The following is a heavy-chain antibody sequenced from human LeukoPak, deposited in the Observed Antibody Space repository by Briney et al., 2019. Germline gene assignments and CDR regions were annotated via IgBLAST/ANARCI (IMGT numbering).Heavy chain of an antibody. CDR3: ARDQLAYSGYDTLLAY. V-gene: IGHV3-30*04. Sequence: GGSLRLSCAASGFTFDSYAIHWVRQAPGKGLEWLAVISFDGSNRFYADSVKGRFSISRDNSKKTLYLQMNSLRVEDSAVYFCARDQLAYSGYDTLLAYWGQGTLVTVSS. CDR1: GFTFDSYA. J-gene: IGHJ4*02. CDR2: ISFDGSNR. D-gene: IGHD5-12*01.